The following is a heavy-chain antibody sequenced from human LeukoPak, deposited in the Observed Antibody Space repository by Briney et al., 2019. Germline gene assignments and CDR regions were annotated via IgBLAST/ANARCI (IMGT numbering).Heavy chain of an antibody. V-gene: IGHV3-23*01. D-gene: IGHD6-19*01. CDR1: GFTFSSYG. CDR2: ISGSGGST. J-gene: IGHJ4*02. Sequence: GGTLRLSCAASGFTFSSYGMSWVRQAPGKGLEWVSAISGSGGSTYYADSVKGRFTISRDNSKNTLYLQMNSLRAEDTAVYYCAKASGQWLVYDYWGQGTLVTVSS. CDR3: AKASGQWLVYDY.